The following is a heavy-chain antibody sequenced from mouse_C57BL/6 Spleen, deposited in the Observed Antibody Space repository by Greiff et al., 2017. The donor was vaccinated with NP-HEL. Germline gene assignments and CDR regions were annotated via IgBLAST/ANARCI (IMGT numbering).Heavy chain of an antibody. CDR2: IYPGDGDT. Sequence: VQLQESGAELVKPGASVKISCKASGYAFSSYWMNWVKQRPGKGLEWIGQIYPGDGDTNYNGKFKGKATLTADKSSSTAYMQLSSLTSEDSAVYFCASPDYYGSSYGFAYWGQGTLVTVSA. CDR1: GYAFSSYW. J-gene: IGHJ3*01. CDR3: ASPDYYGSSYGFAY. V-gene: IGHV1-80*01. D-gene: IGHD1-1*01.